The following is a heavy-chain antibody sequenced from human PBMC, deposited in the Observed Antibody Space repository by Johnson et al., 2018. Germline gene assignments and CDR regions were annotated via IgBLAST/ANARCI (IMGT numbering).Heavy chain of an antibody. J-gene: IGHJ6*03. CDR3: ATGGHFSHMDF. V-gene: IGHV3-53*01. CDR2: DTVV. Sequence: VQLVQSGGSLIQXGESLTLXCAASGFSVSSYSVTWVRQAPGKGLEWVSYDTVVYADPVKGRFILSRDNSKNTLDLQMNTLRVEDTAVYYCATGGHFSHMDFWGKGTTVTVSS. CDR1: GFSVSSYS.